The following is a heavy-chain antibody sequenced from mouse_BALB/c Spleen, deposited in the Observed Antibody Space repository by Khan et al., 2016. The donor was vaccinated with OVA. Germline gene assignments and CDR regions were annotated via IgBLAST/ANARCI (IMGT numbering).Heavy chain of an antibody. D-gene: IGHD4-1*01. V-gene: IGHV1S136*01. J-gene: IGHJ3*01. CDR3: ASEASSWDFSFPY. CDR2: INPYNAGT. Sequence: VRLQQSGPELVEPGASVKMSCKASGYTFTNYVMHWVKQKPGQGLEWIGYINPYNAGTRYNEKFKGKATLTSDISSTTAYMELSSLTSEDSAVYCCASEASSWDFSFPYWGQGTLVTVSA. CDR1: GYTFTNYV.